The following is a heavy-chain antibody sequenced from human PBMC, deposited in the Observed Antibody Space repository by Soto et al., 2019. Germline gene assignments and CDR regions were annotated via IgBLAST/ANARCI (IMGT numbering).Heavy chain of an antibody. CDR2: IYYSGST. Sequence: PSETLSLTCTVSGGSISSSSYYWGWIRQPPGKGLEWIGSIYYSGSTYYNPSLRSRVTISVDTSKNQFSLKLSSVTAADTAVYYCARSGVTAIPPGAWGQWSPFDYWGQGTLVTVS. CDR3: ARSGVTAIPPGAWGQWSPFDY. V-gene: IGHV4-39*01. D-gene: IGHD2-21*02. J-gene: IGHJ4*02. CDR1: GGSISSSSYY.